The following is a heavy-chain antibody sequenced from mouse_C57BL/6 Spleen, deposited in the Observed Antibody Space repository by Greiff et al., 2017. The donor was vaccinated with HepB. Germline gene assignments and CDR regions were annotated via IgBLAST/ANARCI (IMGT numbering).Heavy chain of an antibody. CDR3: AIGVLSDHAMDY. V-gene: IGHV1-80*01. J-gene: IGHJ4*01. D-gene: IGHD6-5*01. CDR2: IYPGDGDT. CDR1: GYAFSSYW. Sequence: QVQLQQSGAELVKPGASVKISCKASGYAFSSYWMNWVKQRPGKGLEWIGQIYPGDGDTNYNGKFKGKATLTADKSSSTAYMQLSSLTSEDSAVYFCAIGVLSDHAMDYWGQGTSVTVSS.